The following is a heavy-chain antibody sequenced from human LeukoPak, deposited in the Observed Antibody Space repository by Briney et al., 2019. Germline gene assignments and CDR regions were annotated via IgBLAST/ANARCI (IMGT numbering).Heavy chain of an antibody. CDR2: ISNSGSAI. D-gene: IGHD3-10*01. V-gene: IGHV3-48*03. CDR3: VRDNSLWGSGSYYYYYMDV. J-gene: IGHJ6*03. Sequence: GGSLRLSCAASGFTFSSYEMNWVRQAPEKGLEWVSYISNSGSAIYYADSVKGRFTISRDNAKNSLYLQMNSLRAEDTAVYYCVRDNSLWGSGSYYYYYMDVWGKGTTVTISS. CDR1: GFTFSSYE.